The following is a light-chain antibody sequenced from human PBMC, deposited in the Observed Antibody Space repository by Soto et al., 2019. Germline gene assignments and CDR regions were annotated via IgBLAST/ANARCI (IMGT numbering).Light chain of an antibody. J-gene: IGKJ2*01. CDR3: QQRYTMYT. CDR1: QSISSY. CDR2: AAS. Sequence: DIQMTQSPSSLSASVGDRVTITCRASQSISSYLNWYQQKPGKARTLLIYAASSLQSGVPSRFSGSGSGTDFTLTISSLQPEDFATYYCQQRYTMYTFGQGTKLEIK. V-gene: IGKV1-39*01.